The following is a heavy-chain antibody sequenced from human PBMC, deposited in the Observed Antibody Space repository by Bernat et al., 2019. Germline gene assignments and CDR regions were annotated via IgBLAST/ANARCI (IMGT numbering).Heavy chain of an antibody. CDR1: GFTFSSYA. V-gene: IGHV3-64D*06. Sequence: EVQLVESGGGLVQPGGSLRLSCSASGFTFSSYAMHWVRQAPGKGLEYVSTISSNGGSRYYAGSGKGIFTIYRDNSKSTLYLQTSSLRAEDTAVHYCVRAYDRSGDYYVEEYFQDWGQGTVVTVSP. CDR2: ISSNGGSR. J-gene: IGHJ1*01. D-gene: IGHD3-22*01. CDR3: VRAYDRSGDYYVEEYFQD.